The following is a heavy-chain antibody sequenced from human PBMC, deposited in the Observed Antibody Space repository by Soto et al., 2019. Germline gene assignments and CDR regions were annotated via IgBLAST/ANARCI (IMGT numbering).Heavy chain of an antibody. V-gene: IGHV4-39*01. D-gene: IGHD3-22*01. J-gene: IGHJ1*01. Sequence: SETLSLTCTVSGGSILSSSCYWGWIRQPPGKGLEWIASSYYSGNTFHNPYLKSRVTISVDTSKNQFSLKLTSVTAADTAVYFCARHDFYDGSGYYSHFHHWGQGTLVTVSS. CDR2: SYYSGNT. CDR3: ARHDFYDGSGYYSHFHH. CDR1: GGSILSSSCY.